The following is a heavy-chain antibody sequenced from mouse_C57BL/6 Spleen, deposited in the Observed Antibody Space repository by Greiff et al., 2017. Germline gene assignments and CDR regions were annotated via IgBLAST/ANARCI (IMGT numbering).Heavy chain of an antibody. J-gene: IGHJ2*01. V-gene: IGHV3-6*01. CDR3: AREGGSGYFDY. CDR1: GYSITSGYY. CDR2: ISYDGSN. Sequence: EVQLQQSGPGLVKPSQSLSLTCSVTGYSITSGYYWNWIRQFPGNKLEWMGYISYDGSNNYNPSLKNRISITRDTSKNQFFLKLNSVTTEHTATYYCAREGGSGYFDYWGQGTTLTVST.